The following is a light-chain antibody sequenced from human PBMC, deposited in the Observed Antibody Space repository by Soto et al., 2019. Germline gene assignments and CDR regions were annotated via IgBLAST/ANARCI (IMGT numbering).Light chain of an antibody. J-gene: IGLJ2*01. CDR2: SNN. CDR3: AAWDDSLNAVV. Sequence: QSVLTQPPSASGTPGQRVTISCCGSSSNIGSNTVNWYQQLPGTAPKLLIYSNNQRPSGVPDRFSGSKSGTSASLAISGLKSEDEADYYCAAWDDSLNAVVFGGGTKLTVL. CDR1: SSNIGSNT. V-gene: IGLV1-44*01.